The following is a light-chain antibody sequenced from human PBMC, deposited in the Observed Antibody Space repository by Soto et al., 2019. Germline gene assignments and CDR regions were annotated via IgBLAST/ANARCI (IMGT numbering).Light chain of an antibody. J-gene: IGKJ5*01. CDR1: QSVSSY. V-gene: IGKV3-11*01. CDR3: QQRRNWPIT. Sequence: EIVLTQSPATLSLSPGERATLSCRASQSVSSYLAWYQQKPGQAPRLLIYDASNRATGIQARFSGSGSGTDFPLTIISLEPEDCTVYYCQQRRNWPITFGQGTRLEIK. CDR2: DAS.